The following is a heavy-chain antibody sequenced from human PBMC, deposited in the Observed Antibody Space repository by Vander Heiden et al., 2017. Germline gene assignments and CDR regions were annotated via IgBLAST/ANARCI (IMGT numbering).Heavy chain of an antibody. Sequence: EVQLVESGGGLVQPGRSLRLSCTASGFTFGDYAMSWFRQAPGKGRGWVGFIRSKAYGGTTEYAASVKGRFTISRDDSKSIAYLQMNSLKTEDTAVYYCTRDQLAYCGGDCYFNWFDPWGQGTLVTVSS. CDR3: TRDQLAYCGGDCYFNWFDP. J-gene: IGHJ5*02. CDR2: IRSKAYGGTT. V-gene: IGHV3-49*03. CDR1: GFTFGDYA. D-gene: IGHD2-21*02.